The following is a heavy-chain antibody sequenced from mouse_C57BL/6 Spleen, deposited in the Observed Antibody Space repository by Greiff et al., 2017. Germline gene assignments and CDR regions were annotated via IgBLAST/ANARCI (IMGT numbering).Heavy chain of an antibody. CDR3: ARLYGFAY. V-gene: IGHV5-17*01. CDR2: ISSGSSTI. CDR1: GFTFSDYG. J-gene: IGHJ3*01. Sequence: EVKLVESGGGLVKPGGSLKLSCAASGFTFSDYGMHWVRQAPEKGLEWVAYISSGSSTIYYADTVKGRFTISRDNAKNTLFLQMTSLRSEDTAMYYCARLYGFAYWGQGTLVTVSA.